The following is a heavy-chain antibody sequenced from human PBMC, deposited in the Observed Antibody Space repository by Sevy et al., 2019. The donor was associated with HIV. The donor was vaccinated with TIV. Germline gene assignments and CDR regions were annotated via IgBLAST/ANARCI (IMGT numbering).Heavy chain of an antibody. V-gene: IGHV4-31*03. Sequence: SETLSLTCTVSGGSISSGGYYWSWIRQHPGKGLEWIGYIYYSGSNYYNPSLKSRVTISVDTSKNQFSLQLSSVTAADTAVYYCARDHNDSSGYYYPFDYWGQGTLVTVSS. D-gene: IGHD3-22*01. CDR3: ARDHNDSSGYYYPFDY. J-gene: IGHJ4*02. CDR2: IYYSGSN. CDR1: GGSISSGGYY.